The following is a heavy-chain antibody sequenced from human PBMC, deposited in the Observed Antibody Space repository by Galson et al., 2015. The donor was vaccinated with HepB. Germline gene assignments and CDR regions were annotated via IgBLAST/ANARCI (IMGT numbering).Heavy chain of an antibody. D-gene: IGHD6-19*01. J-gene: IGHJ6*02. Sequence: SLRLSCAASGFTFSDYYMSWIRQAPGKGLEWVSYISSSSSYTNYADSVKGRFTISRDNAKNSLYLQMNSLRAEDTAVYYCAKKGARGSGWYEYYYYYGMDVWGQGTTVTVSS. CDR1: GFTFSDYY. CDR2: ISSSSSYT. V-gene: IGHV3-11*06. CDR3: AKKGARGSGWYEYYYYYGMDV.